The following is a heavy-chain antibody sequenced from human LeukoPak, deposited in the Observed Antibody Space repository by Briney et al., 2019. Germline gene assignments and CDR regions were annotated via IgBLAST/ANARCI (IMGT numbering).Heavy chain of an antibody. CDR3: ARASSYSSHNDY. V-gene: IGHV4-31*03. D-gene: IGHD6-13*01. J-gene: IGHJ4*02. Sequence: SETLSLTCTVSGGSISSGGYYWSWIRQQPWQGLERIGYIYYSGRTYYNPSLKSRVTISVDTSKNQFSLKLSSVTAADTAVYYCARASSYSSHNDYWGQGTLVTVSS. CDR2: IYYSGRT. CDR1: GGSISSGGYY.